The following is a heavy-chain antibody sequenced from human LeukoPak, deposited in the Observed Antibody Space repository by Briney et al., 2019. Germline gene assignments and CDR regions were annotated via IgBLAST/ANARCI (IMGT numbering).Heavy chain of an antibody. Sequence: SETLSLTCTVSDGSISGNVWSWIRQPPGKGLEWIGYIYYSGSTNYNPSLKSRVTISVDTSKNQFSLKLSSVTAADTAVYYCAREKRYSGYDGVYGMDVWGQGTTVTVSS. CDR3: AREKRYSGYDGVYGMDV. J-gene: IGHJ6*02. CDR1: DGSISGNV. D-gene: IGHD5-12*01. CDR2: IYYSGST. V-gene: IGHV4-59*01.